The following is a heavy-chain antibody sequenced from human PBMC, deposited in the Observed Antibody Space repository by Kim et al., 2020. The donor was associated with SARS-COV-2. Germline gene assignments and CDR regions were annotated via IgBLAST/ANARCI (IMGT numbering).Heavy chain of an antibody. Sequence: SETLSLTCTVSGGSVSSGSYYWSWIRQPPGKGLEWIGYIYYSGSTNYNPSLKSRVTISVDTSKNQFSLKLSSVTAADTAVYYCARVWSIVGAHYDYYYGMDVWGQGTTVTVSS. CDR2: IYYSGST. V-gene: IGHV4-61*01. CDR3: ARVWSIVGAHYDYYYGMDV. CDR1: GGSVSSGSYY. D-gene: IGHD1-26*01. J-gene: IGHJ6*02.